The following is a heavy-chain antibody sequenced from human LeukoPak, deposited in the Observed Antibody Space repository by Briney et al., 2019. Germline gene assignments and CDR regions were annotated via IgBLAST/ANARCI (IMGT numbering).Heavy chain of an antibody. CDR2: INPNSGDT. D-gene: IGHD2-21*01. CDR1: GYTFTGYY. J-gene: IGHJ4*02. Sequence: VASVKVSFKASGYTFTGYYMHWVRQAPGQGLEWVGWINPNSGDTNFAQKFQGRVTMTRDTSISTAYMELSRLRSDDTAVYYCARDSHIAEVAYYFDYWGQGTLVSVSS. CDR3: ARDSHIAEVAYYFDY. V-gene: IGHV1-2*02.